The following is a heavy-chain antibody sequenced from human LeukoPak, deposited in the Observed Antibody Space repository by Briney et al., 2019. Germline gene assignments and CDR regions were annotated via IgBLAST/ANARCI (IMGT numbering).Heavy chain of an antibody. J-gene: IGHJ4*02. D-gene: IGHD6-13*01. CDR1: GYSFSNSW. CDR2: VYPGDSDT. CDR3: ARQLGAAAGRVFFDF. V-gene: IGHV5-51*01. Sequence: GESLKISCKGSGYSFSNSWTAWVRQMPGKGLEWMGIVYPGDSDTRYSPSFQGQVTFSADKSISTAYLQSSSLKAADTAMYYCARQLGAAAGRVFFDFWGQGTLVSVSS.